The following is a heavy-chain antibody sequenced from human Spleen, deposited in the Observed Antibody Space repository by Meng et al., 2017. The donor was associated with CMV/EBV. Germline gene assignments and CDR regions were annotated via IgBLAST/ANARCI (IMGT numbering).Heavy chain of an antibody. CDR3: ARDGILITIFGVVIIPRGGFDY. V-gene: IGHV3-74*01. CDR1: GGSFSSYW. CDR2: INSDGSST. Sequence: ETLSLTCAVYGGSFSSYWMHWVRQAPGKGLVWVSRINSDGSSTSYADSVKGRFTISRDNAKNTLYLQMNSLRAEDTAVYYCARDGILITIFGVVIIPRGGFDYWGQGTLVTVSS. J-gene: IGHJ4*02. D-gene: IGHD3-3*01.